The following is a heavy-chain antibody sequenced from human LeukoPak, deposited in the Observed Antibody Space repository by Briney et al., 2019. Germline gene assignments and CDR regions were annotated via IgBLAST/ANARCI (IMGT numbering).Heavy chain of an antibody. Sequence: GGSLRLSCAASGFTFSSYAMSWVRQAPGKGLEWVSAISGSGGSTYDADSVKGRFTISRDNAKNTLYLQMNSLRAEDTAVYYCARARYYYDSSGYYSSDAFDIWGQGTMVTVSS. V-gene: IGHV3-23*01. D-gene: IGHD3-22*01. CDR1: GFTFSSYA. CDR3: ARARYYYDSSGYYSSDAFDI. CDR2: ISGSGGST. J-gene: IGHJ3*02.